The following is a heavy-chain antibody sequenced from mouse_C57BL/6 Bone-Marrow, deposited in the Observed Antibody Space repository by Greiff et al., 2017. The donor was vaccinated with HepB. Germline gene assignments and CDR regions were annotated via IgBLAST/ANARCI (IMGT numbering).Heavy chain of an antibody. Sequence: DVMLVASAGGLVQPGSSMTLSCTASGFTFSDYYMAWVRQVPEKGLEWVANINYDGSSTYYLDSLKSRFIISRDNAKNILYLQMSSLKSDDTATYYCARVTYYYGSSYGWYFDVWGTGTTVTVSS. D-gene: IGHD1-1*01. V-gene: IGHV5-16*01. J-gene: IGHJ1*03. CDR3: ARVTYYYGSSYGWYFDV. CDR1: GFTFSDYY. CDR2: INYDGSST.